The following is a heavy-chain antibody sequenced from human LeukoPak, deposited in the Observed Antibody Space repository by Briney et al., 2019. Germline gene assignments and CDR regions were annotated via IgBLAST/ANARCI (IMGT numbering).Heavy chain of an antibody. V-gene: IGHV3-30-3*01. J-gene: IGHJ6*02. CDR2: ISYDGSNK. Sequence: GRSLRLSCAASGFTFSSYAMHWVRQAPGKGLEWVAVISYDGSNKYYADSVKGRFTISRDNSKNTLYLQMNSLRAEDTAVYYCARDRGFYYSYGMDVWGQGTTVTVSS. CDR1: GFTFSSYA. CDR3: ARDRGFYYSYGMDV.